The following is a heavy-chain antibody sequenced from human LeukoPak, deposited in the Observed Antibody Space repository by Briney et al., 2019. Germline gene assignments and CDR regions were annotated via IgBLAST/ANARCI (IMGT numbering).Heavy chain of an antibody. J-gene: IGHJ4*02. CDR3: AKDILAAGLFFDY. Sequence: GGSLRLSCAASGFTFSSYWMSWVRQAPGKGLEWVANIKQDGSEKYYVDSVKGRFTISRDNAKNTLYLQMNSLRAEDTAVYYCAKDILAAGLFFDYWGQGALVTVSS. CDR2: IKQDGSEK. CDR1: GFTFSSYW. D-gene: IGHD6-13*01. V-gene: IGHV3-7*01.